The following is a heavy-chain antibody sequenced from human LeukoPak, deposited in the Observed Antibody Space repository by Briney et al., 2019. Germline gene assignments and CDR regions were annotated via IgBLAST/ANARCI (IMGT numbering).Heavy chain of an antibody. V-gene: IGHV3-21*05. D-gene: IGHD4-23*01. CDR2: INISSSYI. Sequence: GGSQTLSCAPSGFTFSSYSMNWVRQAPGNGLEWVSFINISSSYIHYADSVKSRFTITRDNTNNSQYLQMNSLRAEDMAVYYCTRGLLTTVAGDDYWGQGTLVTVSS. J-gene: IGHJ4*02. CDR3: TRGLLTTVAGDDY. CDR1: GFTFSSYS.